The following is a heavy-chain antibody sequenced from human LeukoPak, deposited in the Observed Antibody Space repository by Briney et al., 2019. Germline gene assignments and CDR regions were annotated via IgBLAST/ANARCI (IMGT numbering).Heavy chain of an antibody. Sequence: EASVKVSCKASGYTFTSYALHWVRQAPGQRLEWMGWINAGNGNTKYSQKFQDRVTITRNTSASTTYMELSSLRSEDTAVYYCATDLGIRPERRGSHSSTWGQGTLVTVSS. D-gene: IGHD6-13*01. V-gene: IGHV1-3*01. CDR2: INAGNGNT. CDR3: ATDLGIRPERRGSHSST. J-gene: IGHJ5*02. CDR1: GYTFTSYA.